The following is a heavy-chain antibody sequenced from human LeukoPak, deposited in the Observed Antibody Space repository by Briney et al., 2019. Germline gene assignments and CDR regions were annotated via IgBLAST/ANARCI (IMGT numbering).Heavy chain of an antibody. V-gene: IGHV4-34*01. CDR2: INHSGST. CDR3: AGERPLYIGSYNYMDV. CDR1: GGSFSGYY. J-gene: IGHJ6*03. D-gene: IGHD1-26*01. Sequence: SETLSLTCAVYGGSFSGYYWSWIRQPPGKGLEWIGEINHSGSTNYNPSLKSRVTISVDTSKNQFSLKLSSVTAADTAVYYCAGERPLYIGSYNYMDVWGKGTSVTVSS.